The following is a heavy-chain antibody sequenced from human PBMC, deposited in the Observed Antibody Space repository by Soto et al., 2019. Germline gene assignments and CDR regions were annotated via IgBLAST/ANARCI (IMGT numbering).Heavy chain of an antibody. V-gene: IGHV3-23*01. CDR1: GFTFSSYA. Sequence: GGSLRLSCAASGFTFSSYAMSWVRQAPGKGLEWVSAISGSGGSTYYADSVKGRFTISRDNSKNTLYLQMNSLRAEDTAVYYCAKAKGSGSYSPPAPGYWGQGTLVTVSS. CDR2: ISGSGGST. CDR3: AKAKGSGSYSPPAPGY. J-gene: IGHJ4*02. D-gene: IGHD3-10*01.